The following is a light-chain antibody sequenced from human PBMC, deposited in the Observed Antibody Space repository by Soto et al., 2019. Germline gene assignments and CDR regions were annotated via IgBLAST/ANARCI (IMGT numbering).Light chain of an antibody. CDR3: QHYDTSSWT. J-gene: IGKJ1*01. CDR1: QSVSSSY. Sequence: EIALTQSPGTLSLSPGERATLSCRASQSVSSSYLAWYQQEPGQAPRLLIYGASTRATGIPGRFSGSGSGTDFTLTISRLEPEDFAVYYCQHYDTSSWTFGQGTKVEVK. V-gene: IGKV3-20*01. CDR2: GAS.